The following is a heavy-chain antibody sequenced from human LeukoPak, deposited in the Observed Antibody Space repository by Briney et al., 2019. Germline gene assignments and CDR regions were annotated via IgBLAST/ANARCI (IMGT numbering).Heavy chain of an antibody. J-gene: IGHJ4*02. D-gene: IGHD6-19*01. V-gene: IGHV3-21*01. CDR1: VFTFSSYS. Sequence: GGSLRLSCAASVFTFSSYSMNWVRQAPGKGLEWVSSISSSSSYIYYADSVKGRFTISRDNAKNSLYLQMNSLRAEDTAVYYCARDGFGYSSGWYSTDYWGQGTLVTVSS. CDR2: ISSSSSYI. CDR3: ARDGFGYSSGWYSTDY.